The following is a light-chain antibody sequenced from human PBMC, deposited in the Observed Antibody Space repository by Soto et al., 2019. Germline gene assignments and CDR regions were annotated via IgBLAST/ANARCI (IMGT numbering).Light chain of an antibody. Sequence: QSVLTQPPSVSGAPGKRVTISCTGSSSNIGAGYDVHWYQQLPGTAPKLLIYGNSNRPSGVPDRFSGSKSGTSASLAITGLQAEDAAEYYCQSYDISLIGWVFGGGTTLSVL. J-gene: IGLJ3*02. V-gene: IGLV1-40*01. CDR1: SSNIGAGYD. CDR3: QSYDISLIGWV. CDR2: GNS.